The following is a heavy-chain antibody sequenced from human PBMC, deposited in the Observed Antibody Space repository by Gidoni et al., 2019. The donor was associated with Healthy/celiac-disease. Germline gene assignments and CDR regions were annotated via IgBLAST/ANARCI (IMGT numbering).Heavy chain of an antibody. CDR1: GYPFTSYD. D-gene: IGHD3-10*01. CDR2: INPSGGST. V-gene: IGHV1-46*01. CDR3: ARDHYGSGSYSSLDAFDI. Sequence: QVQLVQSGAEVKKPGASVKVSCQASGYPFTSYDRHWVRQAPGKGLEWMGIINPSGGSTSYAHKFQGRVTMTRDTSTSTGYMELSSLRSEDTAVYYCARDHYGSGSYSSLDAFDIWGQGTMVTVSS. J-gene: IGHJ3*02.